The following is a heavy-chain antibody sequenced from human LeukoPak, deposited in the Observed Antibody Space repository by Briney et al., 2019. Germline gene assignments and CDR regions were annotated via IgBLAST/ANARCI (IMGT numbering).Heavy chain of an antibody. CDR3: ASLLRTSRDGYNFDY. V-gene: IGHV4-39*07. J-gene: IGHJ4*02. CDR2: IYYSGST. D-gene: IGHD5-24*01. Sequence: SETLSLTCTVSGGSISSSSYYWGWIRQPPGKGLEWIGSIYYSGSTYYNPSLKSRVTISVDTSKNQFSLKLSSVTAADTAVYYCASLLRTSRDGYNFDYWGQGTLVTVSS. CDR1: GGSISSSSYY.